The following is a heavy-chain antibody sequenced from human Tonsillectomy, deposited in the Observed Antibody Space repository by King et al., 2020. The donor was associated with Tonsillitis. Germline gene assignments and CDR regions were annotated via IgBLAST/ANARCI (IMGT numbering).Heavy chain of an antibody. D-gene: IGHD4-23*01. CDR2: IYYSGST. Sequence: MQLQESGPGLVKPSETLSLTCTVSGDSISSYYWSWIWQPPGQGLEWIGYIYYSGSTNFNPSLTSRVTISVDMSNNQFSLRLSSVTAADAAVYYWARFDYGGTNHWFDPGGQGTLVTVSS. CDR3: ARFDYGGTNHWFDP. CDR1: GDSISSYY. J-gene: IGHJ5*02. V-gene: IGHV4-59*01.